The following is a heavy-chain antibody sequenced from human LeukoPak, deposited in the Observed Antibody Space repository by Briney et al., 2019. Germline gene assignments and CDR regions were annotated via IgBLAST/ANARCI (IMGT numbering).Heavy chain of an antibody. J-gene: IGHJ4*02. CDR2: IYYSGST. V-gene: IGHV4-59*01. CDR1: GGSISSYY. CDR3: ARAQVEMASLPLYYFDY. D-gene: IGHD5-24*01. Sequence: SETLSLTCTVSGGSISSYYWSWIRQPPGKGLEWIGYIYYSGSTNYNPSLKSRVTISVDTSKNQFSLKLSSVTAADTAVYYCARAQVEMASLPLYYFDYWGQGTLVTVSS.